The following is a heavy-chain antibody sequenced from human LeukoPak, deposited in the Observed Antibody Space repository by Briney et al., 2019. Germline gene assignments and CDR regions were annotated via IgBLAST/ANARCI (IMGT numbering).Heavy chain of an antibody. CDR3: ARESDRHHDLWSGYLALDY. J-gene: IGHJ4*02. D-gene: IGHD3-3*01. CDR1: GFTFSSYS. V-gene: IGHV3-48*01. CDR2: ISPVKNTI. Sequence: GGSLRLSCAASGFTFSSYSMNWVRQTPGKGLEWISYISPVKNTIYYADSVKGRFTISRDDAKNSLDLQMDSLRAEDTAVYYCARESDRHHDLWSGYLALDYWGQGTRVTVSS.